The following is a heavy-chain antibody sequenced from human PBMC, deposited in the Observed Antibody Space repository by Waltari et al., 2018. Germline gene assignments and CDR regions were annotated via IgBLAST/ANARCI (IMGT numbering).Heavy chain of an antibody. Sequence: QVQLQESGPGLVKPSETLSLTCTVSGGSISSYYWSWIRQPAGKGLEWIGRIYTRGSTNYNPSRKSRVTMSVDTSKNQFSLKLSSVTAADTAVYYCARDGLGQQLAYYYYYYMDVWGKGTTVTISS. V-gene: IGHV4-4*07. D-gene: IGHD6-13*01. CDR1: GGSISSYY. CDR3: ARDGLGQQLAYYYYYYMDV. CDR2: IYTRGST. J-gene: IGHJ6*03.